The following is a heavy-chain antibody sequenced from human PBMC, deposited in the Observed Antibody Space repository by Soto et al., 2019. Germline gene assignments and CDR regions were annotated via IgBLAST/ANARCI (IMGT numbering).Heavy chain of an antibody. Sequence: FTVSGASIITDNYFWVWIRQSPRRGLELIGSISYSGRTYDNPSLQSRVTISIDASKNQFSLKLTSVTTADTAVYYCARRRASDYGGNHHPYYFDRWGQGALVTVSS. V-gene: IGHV4-39*01. CDR2: ISYSGRT. CDR1: GASIITDNYF. J-gene: IGHJ4*02. CDR3: ARRRASDYGGNHHPYYFDR. D-gene: IGHD4-17*01.